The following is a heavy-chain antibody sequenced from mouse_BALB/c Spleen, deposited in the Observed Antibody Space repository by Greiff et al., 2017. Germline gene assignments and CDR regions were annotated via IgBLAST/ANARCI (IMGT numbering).Heavy chain of an antibody. V-gene: IGHV1S81*02. CDR2: INPSNGRT. CDR1: GYTFTSYW. D-gene: IGHD1-1*01. Sequence: QVQLKQPGAELVKPGASVKLSCKASGYTFTSYWMHWVKQRPGQGLEWIGEINPSNGRTNYNEKFKSKATLTVDKSSSTAYMQLSSLTSEDSAVYYCAAVVPYYAMDYWGQGTSVTVSS. J-gene: IGHJ4*01. CDR3: AAVVPYYAMDY.